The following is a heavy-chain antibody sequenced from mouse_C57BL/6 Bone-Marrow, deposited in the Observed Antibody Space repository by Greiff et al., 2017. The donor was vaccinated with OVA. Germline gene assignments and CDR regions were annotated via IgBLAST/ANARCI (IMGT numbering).Heavy chain of an antibody. J-gene: IGHJ4*01. Sequence: EVQLVESGAELVRPGASVKLSCTASGFNIKDDYMHWVKQRPEQGLEWIGWIDPENGDTEYASKFQGKATITADTSSNTAYLQLSSLTSEDTAVYYCTTHYSNSYYAMDYWGQGTSVTVSS. CDR1: GFNIKDDY. CDR2: IDPENGDT. V-gene: IGHV14-4*01. CDR3: TTHYSNSYYAMDY. D-gene: IGHD2-5*01.